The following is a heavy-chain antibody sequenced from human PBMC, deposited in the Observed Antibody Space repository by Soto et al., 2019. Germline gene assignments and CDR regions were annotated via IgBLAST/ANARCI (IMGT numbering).Heavy chain of an antibody. D-gene: IGHD3-3*01. J-gene: IGHJ6*02. Sequence: PGESLKISCKGSGYSFTSYWIGWVRQMPGKGLEWMGIIYPGDSDTRNSPSFQGQVTISADKSISTAYLQWSSLKASDTAMYYCARRSGTYYDFWSGLDVWGQGTTVTVSS. CDR3: ARRSGTYYDFWSGLDV. CDR2: IYPGDSDT. V-gene: IGHV5-51*01. CDR1: GYSFTSYW.